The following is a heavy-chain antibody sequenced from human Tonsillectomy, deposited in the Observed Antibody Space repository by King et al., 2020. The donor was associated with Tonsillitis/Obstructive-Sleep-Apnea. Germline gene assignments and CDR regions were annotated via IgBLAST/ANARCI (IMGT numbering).Heavy chain of an antibody. CDR3: AREGCSSTGCYYYPYGMDV. J-gene: IGHJ6*02. V-gene: IGHV3-30*04. D-gene: IGHD2-2*01. CDR2: MSYDGRDT. Sequence: VQLVESGGGVVQPGRSLRLSCAASGFTFSSYAMHWVRQAPGKGLEWVAVMSYDGRDTYYADSVKGRFTISRDNSKNTLYLQLNSLRAEDTAVYYCAREGCSSTGCYYYPYGMDVWGQGTTATVSS. CDR1: GFTFSSYA.